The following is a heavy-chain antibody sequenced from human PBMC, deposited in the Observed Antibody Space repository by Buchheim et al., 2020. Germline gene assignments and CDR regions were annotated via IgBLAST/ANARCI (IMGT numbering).Heavy chain of an antibody. D-gene: IGHD6-13*01. J-gene: IGHJ6*02. CDR1: GFSFRSYG. Sequence: QVQLVESGGGLVQPGRSLRLSCAASGFSFRSYGMHWVRQAPGKGLEWVAVILYDGSDKYYADSVKGRFTISRDNSKNTLYLQMNSLRPEDTAVYYCAKDRSSGSWFYYGMDVWGQGTT. V-gene: IGHV3-30*18. CDR2: ILYDGSDK. CDR3: AKDRSSGSWFYYGMDV.